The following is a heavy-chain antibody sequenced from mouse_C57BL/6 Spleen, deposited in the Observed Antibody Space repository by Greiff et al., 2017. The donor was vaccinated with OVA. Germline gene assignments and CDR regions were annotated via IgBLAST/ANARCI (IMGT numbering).Heavy chain of an antibody. CDR2: ISSGGSYT. D-gene: IGHD3-2*02. J-gene: IGHJ3*01. Sequence: EVQGVESGGDLVKPGGSLKLSCAASGFTFSSYGMSWVRQTPDKRLEWVATISSGGSYTYYPDSVKGRFTISRDNAKNTLYLQMSSLKSEDTAMYYCARWGDSSGSFAYWGQGTLVTVSA. CDR1: GFTFSSYG. CDR3: ARWGDSSGSFAY. V-gene: IGHV5-6*01.